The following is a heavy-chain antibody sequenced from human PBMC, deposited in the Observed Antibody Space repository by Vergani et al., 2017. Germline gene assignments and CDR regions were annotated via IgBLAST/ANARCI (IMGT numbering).Heavy chain of an antibody. D-gene: IGHD5-24*01. V-gene: IGHV3-21*01. CDR3: ATDKMIGRWMQFGY. CDR1: GFTFSTYS. CDR2: INSRSNYI. Sequence: EVQLVESGGGLVTPGGSLRLSCAASGFTFSTYSMNWVRQAPGKGLEWVSTINSRSNYIHYADSVKGRFIISRDNGNNSVYLQMNSLRVEDPAVYYCATDKMIGRWMQFGYWGQGTLVSVSS. J-gene: IGHJ4*02.